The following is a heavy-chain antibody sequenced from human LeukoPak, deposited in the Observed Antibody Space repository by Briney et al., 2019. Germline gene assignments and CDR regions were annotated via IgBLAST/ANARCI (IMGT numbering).Heavy chain of an antibody. V-gene: IGHV1-2*06. CDR2: INPNSGGT. D-gene: IGHD3-22*01. J-gene: IGHJ4*02. CDR3: ARGIPFDYYDSSGYQVPFDY. Sequence: ASVKASCKASGYTFTGYYMHWVRQAPGQGLEWMGRINPNSGGTNYAQKFQGRVTITRDTSISTAYMELSRLRSDDTAVYYCARGIPFDYYDSSGYQVPFDYWGQGTLVTVSS. CDR1: GYTFTGYY.